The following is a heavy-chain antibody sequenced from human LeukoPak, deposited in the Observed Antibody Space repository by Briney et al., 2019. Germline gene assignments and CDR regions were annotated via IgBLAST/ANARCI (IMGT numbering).Heavy chain of an antibody. V-gene: IGHV3-33*01. CDR2: IWYDGSNK. J-gene: IGHJ1*01. CDR3: ARDRHQWLVPEYFQH. Sequence: PGGSLRLSCAASGFTFSSYGMHWVRQAPGKGLEWVAVIWYDGSNKYYADSVKGRFTISRDNSKNTLYLQMNSLRVEDTAVYYCARDRHQWLVPEYFQHWGQGTLATVSS. CDR1: GFTFSSYG. D-gene: IGHD6-19*01.